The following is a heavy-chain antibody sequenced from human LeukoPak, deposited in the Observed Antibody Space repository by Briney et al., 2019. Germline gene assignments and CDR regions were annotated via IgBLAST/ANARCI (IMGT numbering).Heavy chain of an antibody. CDR2: INAGNGNT. D-gene: IGHD2-15*01. V-gene: IGHV1-3*01. CDR3: ARENGEVVAFDY. CDR1: GYTFTSYA. J-gene: IGHJ4*02. Sequence: GASVKVSCKASGYTFTSYAMRWVRQAPGQRLEWMGWINAGNGNTKYSQKFQGRVTITRDTSASTAYMELSSLRSEDTAVYYCARENGEVVAFDYWGQGTLVTVSS.